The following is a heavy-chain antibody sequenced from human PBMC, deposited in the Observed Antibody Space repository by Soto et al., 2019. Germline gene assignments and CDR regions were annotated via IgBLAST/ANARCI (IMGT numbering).Heavy chain of an antibody. V-gene: IGHV3-66*01. CDR2: INSGGST. CDR3: VRENYCYGMDG. Sequence: EVQLVESGGTLVQPGGSLRLSCAASGFDASVNYMTWVRQAPGKGLEWVSAINSGGSTFYADSVKGRFTISRDNSKNTLYLQMKSLRVEDTAMYYCVRENYCYGMDGWGQGTAVTVSS. J-gene: IGHJ6*02. CDR1: GFDASVNY.